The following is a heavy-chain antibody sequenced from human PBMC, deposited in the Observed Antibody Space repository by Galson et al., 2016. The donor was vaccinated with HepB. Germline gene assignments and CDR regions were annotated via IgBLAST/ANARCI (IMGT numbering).Heavy chain of an antibody. CDR2: VTHTGDT. Sequence: SETLSLTCAVSGGSFSGYFYTWIRQPPGKGLEWIGEVTHTGDTNYNPSLKSRATISVDTSKNQLSLKLTSMTAADTAVYYCARRGSTTSYHDYWGQGTLVTVSS. CDR3: ARRGSTTSYHDY. V-gene: IGHV4-34*01. CDR1: GGSFSGYF. D-gene: IGHD1-1*01. J-gene: IGHJ4*02.